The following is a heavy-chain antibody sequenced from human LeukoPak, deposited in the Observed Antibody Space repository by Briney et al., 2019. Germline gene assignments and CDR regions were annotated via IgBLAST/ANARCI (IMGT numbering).Heavy chain of an antibody. V-gene: IGHV3-23*01. CDR2: ISGSGGST. D-gene: IGHD2-2*01. CDR3: AKDKGSIIVVVPAAIGGMDV. CDR1: GFTFSSYA. Sequence: GGSLRLSCAAPGFTFSSYAMSWVRQAPGKGLEWVSAISGSGGSTYYADSVKGRFTISRDNSKNTLYLQMNSLRAEDTAVYYCAKDKGSIIVVVPAAIGGMDVWGQGTTVTVSS. J-gene: IGHJ6*02.